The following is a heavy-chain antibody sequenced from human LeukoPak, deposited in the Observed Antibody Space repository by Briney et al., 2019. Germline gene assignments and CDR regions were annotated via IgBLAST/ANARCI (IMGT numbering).Heavy chain of an antibody. CDR3: AKDREDCSSTSCYGGTVFDY. J-gene: IGHJ4*02. D-gene: IGHD2-2*01. V-gene: IGHV3-23*01. CDR1: GFTFSSYA. CDR2: ISGSGGST. Sequence: GGSLRLSCAASGFTFSSYAMSWVRQAPGKGLEWVSAISGSGGSTYYADSVKGRFTISRANSKNTLYLQMNSLRAEDTAVYYCAKDREDCSSTSCYGGTVFDYWGQGTLVSVSS.